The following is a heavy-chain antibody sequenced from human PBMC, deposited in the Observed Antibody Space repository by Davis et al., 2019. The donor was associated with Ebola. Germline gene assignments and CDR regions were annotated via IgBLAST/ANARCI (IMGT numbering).Heavy chain of an antibody. CDR3: AKASGGVVIIRGDY. D-gene: IGHD3-3*01. CDR1: GFTFSSYA. V-gene: IGHV3-23*01. J-gene: IGHJ4*02. Sequence: GESLKISCAASGFTFSSYAMSWVRQAPGKGLEWVSAISGSGGSTYYADSVKGRFTISRDNSKNTLYLQMNSLRAEDTAVYYCAKASGGVVIIRGDYWGQGTLVTVSS. CDR2: ISGSGGST.